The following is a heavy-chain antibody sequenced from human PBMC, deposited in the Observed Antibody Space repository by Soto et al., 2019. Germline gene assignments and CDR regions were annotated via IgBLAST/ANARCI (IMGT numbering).Heavy chain of an antibody. J-gene: IGHJ4*01. CDR1: GYTFTGYY. D-gene: IGHD5-12*01. CDR3: ARVSGDGYNYYDY. Sequence: ASVKVSCKASGYTFTGYYMHWVPQAPGQGLEWMGWLNPNSGRTNYAQKFQGRVTMTRDTSISKAYMELSRLRSDDTAVYYCARVSGDGYNYYDYWGHGTLVTVSS. V-gene: IGHV1-2*02. CDR2: LNPNSGRT.